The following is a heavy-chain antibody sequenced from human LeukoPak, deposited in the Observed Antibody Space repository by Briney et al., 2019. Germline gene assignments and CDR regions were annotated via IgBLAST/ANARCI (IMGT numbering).Heavy chain of an antibody. V-gene: IGHV4-39*07. Sequence: PSETLSLTCTVSGGSISSSSYYWGWIRQPPGKGLEWIGSIYYSGTTYYNPSLKSRVTISVDTSKNQFSLKLSSVTAADTAVYYCARDRGFPYYFDYWGQGTLVTVSS. CDR1: GGSISSSSYY. CDR2: IYYSGTT. CDR3: ARDRGFPYYFDY. J-gene: IGHJ4*02.